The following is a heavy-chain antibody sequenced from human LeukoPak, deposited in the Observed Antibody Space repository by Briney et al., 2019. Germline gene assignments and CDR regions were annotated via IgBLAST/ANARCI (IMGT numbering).Heavy chain of an antibody. CDR2: IYHSGST. CDR3: AREAPGRDYDFWSGYYDY. J-gene: IGHJ4*02. D-gene: IGHD3-3*01. V-gene: IGHV4-4*02. Sequence: SETLSLTCAVSGGSISSSNWWSWVRQPPGKGLEWIGEIYHSGSTNYNPSLKSRVTISVDKSKNQFSLKLSSVTAADTAVYYCAREAPGRDYDFWSGYYDYWGQGTLVTVSS. CDR1: GGSISSSNW.